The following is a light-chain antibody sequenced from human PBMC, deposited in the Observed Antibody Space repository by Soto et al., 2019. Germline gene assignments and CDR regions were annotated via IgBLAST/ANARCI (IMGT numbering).Light chain of an antibody. CDR1: QSVGTN. J-gene: IGKJ1*01. V-gene: IGKV3-15*01. CDR3: QQYDYWPLT. Sequence: EIVMTQSPATLSVSPGERATLSCRASQSVGTNLAWYQHKPGQAPRLLIYGASTGATGIPARFSGSGSGTECTLTISSLQSEDFAVYYCQQYDYWPLTFGQGTTVEIK. CDR2: GAS.